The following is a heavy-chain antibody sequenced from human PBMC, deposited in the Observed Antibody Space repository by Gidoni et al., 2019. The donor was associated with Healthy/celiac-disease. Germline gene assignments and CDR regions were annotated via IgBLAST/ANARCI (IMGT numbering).Heavy chain of an antibody. CDR3: ARDEGYCSGGTCYSPWYFDL. CDR1: GFTFISYG. Sequence: QVQLVESGGGVVQPGRSLRLSCAASGFTFISYGMHWVRQAPGKGLEWVAVIWYDGSSKYYADSVKGRFTISRDTSKNTLYLQMNSLRAEDTAVYYCARDEGYCSGGTCYSPWYFDLWGRGTLVTVSS. D-gene: IGHD2-15*01. CDR2: IWYDGSSK. J-gene: IGHJ2*01. V-gene: IGHV3-33*01.